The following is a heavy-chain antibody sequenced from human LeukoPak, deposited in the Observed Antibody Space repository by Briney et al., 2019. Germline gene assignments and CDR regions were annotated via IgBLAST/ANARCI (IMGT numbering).Heavy chain of an antibody. CDR3: ARMTTGHDY. D-gene: IGHD4-17*01. V-gene: IGHV4-34*01. CDR2: VNHSGYT. CDR1: GTSFTSYY. Sequence: SETLSLTCGASGTSFTSYYWRWIRQTPGKGLEWIGEVNHSGYTNMNPSLKSRVTISVDTSKNQFSLMMTSVTAADTAVYFCARMTTGHDYGGQGTLVTASS. J-gene: IGHJ4*02.